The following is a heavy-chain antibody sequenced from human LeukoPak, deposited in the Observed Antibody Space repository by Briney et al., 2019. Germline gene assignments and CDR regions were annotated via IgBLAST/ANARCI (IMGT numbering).Heavy chain of an antibody. CDR1: GFSFSSYG. Sequence: GGSLRLSCAASGFSFSSYGMHWVRQAPGKGLEWVAVISYDGSNKYYADSVKGRFTVSRDNSKNTLNLQMNSLRAEDTAVYYCANNLRAVAGLFDYWGQGTLVTVSS. CDR3: ANNLRAVAGLFDY. V-gene: IGHV3-33*05. D-gene: IGHD6-19*01. CDR2: ISYDGSNK. J-gene: IGHJ4*02.